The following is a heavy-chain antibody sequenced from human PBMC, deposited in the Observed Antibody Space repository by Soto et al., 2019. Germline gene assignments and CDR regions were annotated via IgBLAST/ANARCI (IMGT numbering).Heavy chain of an antibody. CDR1: GFTFSSCT. CDR3: AREVQPVVRREYDY. J-gene: IGHJ4*02. CDR2: ISSSGGT. V-gene: IGHV3-21*06. Sequence: EVQLVESGGGLVKPGGSLRLSCAVSGFTFSSCTMNWVRQAPGKGLEWVSSISSSGGTYYADAVKGRFTIPRDNAKNSLSLQMNSQRAEDTAVYYCAREVQPVVRREYDYWGQGTLVTVSS. D-gene: IGHD1-1*01.